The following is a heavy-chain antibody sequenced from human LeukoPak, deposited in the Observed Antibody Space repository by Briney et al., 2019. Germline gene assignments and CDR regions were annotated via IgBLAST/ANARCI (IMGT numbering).Heavy chain of an antibody. CDR2: INHSGST. D-gene: IGHD3-10*01. CDR1: GGSFSGYY. J-gene: IGHJ4*02. V-gene: IGHV4-34*01. Sequence: SETLSLTCTVYGGSFSGYYWSWIRQPPGKGLEWIGEINHSGSTNYNPSLKSRVTISVDTSKNQFSLKLSSVTAADTAVYYCARTRYYYNSRSYGAPYYFDYWGQGTLVTVSS. CDR3: ARTRYYYNSRSYGAPYYFDY.